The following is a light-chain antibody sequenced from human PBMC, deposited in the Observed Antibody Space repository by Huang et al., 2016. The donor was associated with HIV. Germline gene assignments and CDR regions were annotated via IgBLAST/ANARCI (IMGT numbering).Light chain of an antibody. J-gene: IGKJ4*01. CDR1: QSVSSN. Sequence: EIVMTQSPTTLSVSPGVRATLSCRASQSVSSNLAWYQQRPGQAPRLLIYGASTRATGIPARFSGSGFGTQFTLTISSLQSGDFAVYYCQQYNSWPLTFGGGTKVDIK. V-gene: IGKV3-15*01. CDR3: QQYNSWPLT. CDR2: GAS.